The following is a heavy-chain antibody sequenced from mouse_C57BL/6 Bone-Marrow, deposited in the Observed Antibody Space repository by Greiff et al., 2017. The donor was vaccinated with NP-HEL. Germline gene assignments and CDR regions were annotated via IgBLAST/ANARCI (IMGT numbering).Heavy chain of an antibody. V-gene: IGHV7-1*01. CDR3: ARDLWSPFAY. CDR1: GFTFSDFY. Sequence: EVKVVESGGGLVQSGRSLRLSCATSGFTFSDFYMEWVRQAPGKGLEWIAASRNKANDNTTEYSASVKGRFIVSRDTSQSILYLQMNALGAEDTAIYYCARDLWSPFAYWGQGTLVTVSA. CDR2: SRNKANDNTT. J-gene: IGHJ3*01. D-gene: IGHD1-1*02.